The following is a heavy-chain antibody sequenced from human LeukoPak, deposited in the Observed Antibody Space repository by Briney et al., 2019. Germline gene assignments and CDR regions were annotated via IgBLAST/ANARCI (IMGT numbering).Heavy chain of an antibody. Sequence: GGSLRLSCAASGFTFSNYWMHWVRQAPGKGLVWVSRVNSDGSSKTYADSVKGRFTISRDNAKNTLYLQMSSLRAEDTAVYYCARGGVTGAPNYYWGQGTLVTVSS. CDR3: ARGGVTGAPNYY. V-gene: IGHV3-74*01. CDR2: VNSDGSSK. D-gene: IGHD1-20*01. J-gene: IGHJ4*02. CDR1: GFTFSNYW.